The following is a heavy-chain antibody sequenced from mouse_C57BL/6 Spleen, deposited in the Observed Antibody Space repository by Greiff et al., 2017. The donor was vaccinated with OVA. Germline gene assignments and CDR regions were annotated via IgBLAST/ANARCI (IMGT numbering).Heavy chain of an antibody. Sequence: DVMLVESGGGLVQPGGSMKLSCVASGFTFSNYWMNWVRQSPEKGLEWVAQIRLKSDNYATNYAESVKGRFTISRDDSKSSVYLQMNNLRAEDTGIYYCTVNYYGSSWGFAYWGQGTLVTVSA. CDR1: GFTFSNYW. J-gene: IGHJ3*01. CDR2: IRLKSDNYAT. D-gene: IGHD1-1*01. CDR3: TVNYYGSSWGFAY. V-gene: IGHV6-3*01.